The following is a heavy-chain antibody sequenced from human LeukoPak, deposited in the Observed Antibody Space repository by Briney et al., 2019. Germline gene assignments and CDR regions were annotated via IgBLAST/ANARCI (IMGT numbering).Heavy chain of an antibody. J-gene: IGHJ4*02. CDR3: ARVGQLWAHDY. D-gene: IGHD5-18*01. V-gene: IGHV3-48*03. CDR2: ISSSGSTI. CDR1: GFTFSSYE. Sequence: GGYLRLSCAASGFTFSSYEMNWVRQAPGKGLEWVSYISSSGSTIYYADSVKGRFTISRDNAKNSLYLQMNSLRAEDTAVYYCARVGQLWAHDYWGQGTLVTVSS.